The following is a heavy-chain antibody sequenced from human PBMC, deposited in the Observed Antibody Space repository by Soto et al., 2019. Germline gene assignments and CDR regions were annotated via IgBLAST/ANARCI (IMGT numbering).Heavy chain of an antibody. CDR3: ARGHGYNSLLDS. V-gene: IGHV1-18*01. D-gene: IGHD5-12*01. Sequence: ASVKVSCKASGATFITNGVSWVRQAPGQGLEWMGRISIQIPNTKYAERFQGRVTMTTDTSTNTAYMELTSLRSDDTAVYYCARGHGYNSLLDSWGQGTLVTVSS. J-gene: IGHJ4*02. CDR2: ISIQIPNT. CDR1: GATFITNG.